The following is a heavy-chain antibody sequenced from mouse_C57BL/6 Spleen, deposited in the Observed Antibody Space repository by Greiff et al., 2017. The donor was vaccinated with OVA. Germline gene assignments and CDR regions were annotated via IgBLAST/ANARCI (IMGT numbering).Heavy chain of an antibody. V-gene: IGHV1-72*01. J-gene: IGHJ4*01. Sequence: VQLQQSGAELVKPGASVKLSCKASGYTFTSYWMHLVKQRPGRGLEWIGRIDPNSGGTKYNEKFKSKATLTVDKPYSTAYMQLSSLTSEDSAVYYCARGPTVVDPYAMDYWGQGTSVTVSS. CDR2: IDPNSGGT. CDR1: GYTFTSYW. D-gene: IGHD1-1*01. CDR3: ARGPTVVDPYAMDY.